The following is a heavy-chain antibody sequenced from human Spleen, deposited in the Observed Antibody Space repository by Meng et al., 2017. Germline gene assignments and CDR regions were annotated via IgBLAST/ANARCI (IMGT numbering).Heavy chain of an antibody. J-gene: IGHJ4*02. CDR2: ISAYNGKT. V-gene: IGHV1-18*01. Sequence: QVLLLQHVAGVTKPGASVNVSCKASGYTFASYGIIWVPQAPGQGLEWMGWISAYNGKTNYAQKFQGRVTMTTDTSTSTAYMELRSLRFDDTAVYYCARGQGGFDYWGQGTLVTVSS. CDR3: ARGQGGFDY. D-gene: IGHD3-16*01. CDR1: GYTFASYG.